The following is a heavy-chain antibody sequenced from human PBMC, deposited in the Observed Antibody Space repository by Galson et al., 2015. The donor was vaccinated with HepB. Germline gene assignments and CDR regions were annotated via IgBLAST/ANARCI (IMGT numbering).Heavy chain of an antibody. CDR1: GFTFSSYG. Sequence: SLRLSCAASGFTFSSYGMHWVRQAAGKGLEWVAVIWYDGSNKYYADSVKGRFTISRDNSKNTLYLQMNSLRAEDTAVYYCARDRVYDILTGYYKGGMLDYWGQGTLVTVSS. J-gene: IGHJ4*02. V-gene: IGHV3-33*08. CDR3: ARDRVYDILTGYYKGGMLDY. D-gene: IGHD3-9*01. CDR2: IWYDGSNK.